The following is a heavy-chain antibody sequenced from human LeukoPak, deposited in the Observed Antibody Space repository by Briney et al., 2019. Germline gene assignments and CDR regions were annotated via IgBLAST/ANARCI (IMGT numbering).Heavy chain of an antibody. J-gene: IGHJ6*02. CDR3: AKEDDFWSGYYHYYYGMDV. Sequence: GRSLRLSCAASGFTFSSYGMHWVRQAPGKGLEWVAVISYDGSNKYYADSVKGRFTICRDNSKNTLYLQMNSLRAEDTAVYYCAKEDDFWSGYYHYYYGMDVWGQGTTVTVSS. CDR1: GFTFSSYG. CDR2: ISYDGSNK. V-gene: IGHV3-30*18. D-gene: IGHD3-3*01.